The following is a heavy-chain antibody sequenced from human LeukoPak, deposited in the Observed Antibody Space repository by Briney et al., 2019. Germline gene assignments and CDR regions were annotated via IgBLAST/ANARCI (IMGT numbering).Heavy chain of an antibody. CDR1: GFTFSDYY. Sequence: GGSLRLSCAASGFTFSDYYMSWIRQAPGKGLEWVSYISSSGSTIYYADSVKGRFTISRDNAKNSLYLQMNSLRAEDTAVYYCASSGYYDSSGYYYASGEADYWGQGTLVTVSS. J-gene: IGHJ4*02. CDR3: ASSGYYDSSGYYYASGEADY. V-gene: IGHV3-11*04. D-gene: IGHD3-22*01. CDR2: ISSSGSTI.